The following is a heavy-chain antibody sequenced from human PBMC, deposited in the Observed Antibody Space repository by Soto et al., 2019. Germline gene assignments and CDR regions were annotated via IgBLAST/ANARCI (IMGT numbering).Heavy chain of an antibody. CDR3: STSVYCSTTTCYYYYGMDV. J-gene: IGHJ6*02. Sequence: QVQLVQSGAEVKKPGSSVKVSCKASGGTFRSYSINWVRQAPGQGLEWMGGIIPIFGTATYAQKFQGRVTITADDSASTAYMELSNLTSEDTALYYCSTSVYCSTTTCYYYYGMDVWGQGTTVTVSS. CDR2: IIPIFGTA. D-gene: IGHD2-2*01. CDR1: GGTFRSYS. V-gene: IGHV1-69*01.